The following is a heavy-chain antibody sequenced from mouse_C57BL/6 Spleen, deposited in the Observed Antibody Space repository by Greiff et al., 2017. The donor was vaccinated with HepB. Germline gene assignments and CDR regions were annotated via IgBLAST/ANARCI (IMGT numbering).Heavy chain of an antibody. J-gene: IGHJ2*01. CDR3: TRRGAYDDYFDY. V-gene: IGHV1-15*01. CDR2: IDPETGGT. CDR1: GYTFTDYE. Sequence: QVQLQQSGAELVRPGASVTLSCKASGYTFTDYEMHWVKQTPVHGLEWIGAIDPETGGTAYNQKFKGKAILTADKSSSTAYMELRSLTSEDSAVYCCTRRGAYDDYFDYWGQGTTLTVSS. D-gene: IGHD2-3*01.